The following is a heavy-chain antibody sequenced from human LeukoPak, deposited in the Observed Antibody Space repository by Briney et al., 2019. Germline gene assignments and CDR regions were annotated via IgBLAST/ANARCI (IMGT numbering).Heavy chain of an antibody. Sequence: PGGSLRLSCAASGFTFSSYAMSWVSQAPGKGLEWVSAISGSGGSTYYADSVKGRFTISRDNSKNTLYLQMNSLRAEDTAVYYCAKGMGPSDYYDSSGYYLFDYWGQGTLVTVSS. J-gene: IGHJ4*02. CDR2: ISGSGGST. CDR1: GFTFSSYA. D-gene: IGHD3-22*01. V-gene: IGHV3-23*01. CDR3: AKGMGPSDYYDSSGYYLFDY.